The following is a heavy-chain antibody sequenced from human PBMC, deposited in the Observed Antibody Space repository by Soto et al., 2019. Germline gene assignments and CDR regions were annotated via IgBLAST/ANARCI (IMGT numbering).Heavy chain of an antibody. Sequence: GASVKVSCKASGYTFTGYAMHWVRQAPGQGLEWMGWINPNSGGTNYAQKFQGRVTMTGDTSISTAYMELSRLRSDDTAVYYCARAQDYYESSGYYGNDAFDIWGQGTLVTVSS. V-gene: IGHV1-2*02. D-gene: IGHD3-22*01. CDR2: INPNSGGT. CDR3: ARAQDYYESSGYYGNDAFDI. CDR1: GYTFTGYA. J-gene: IGHJ3*02.